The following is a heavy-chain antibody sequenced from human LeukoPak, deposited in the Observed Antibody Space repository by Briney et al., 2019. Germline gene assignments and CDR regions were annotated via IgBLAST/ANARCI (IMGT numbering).Heavy chain of an antibody. J-gene: IGHJ4*02. V-gene: IGHV3-15*01. CDR2: IKSKTDGGTT. CDR3: TTLVGATLSFDY. D-gene: IGHD1-26*01. CDR1: GFTFSNAW. Sequence: PGGSLRLSCAASGFTFSNAWMSWVRQAPGKGLEWVGRIKSKTDGGTTDYAAPVKGRFTISRDDSKNTLYLQMNSLKTEDTAVYYCTTLVGATLSFDYWGQGTLVTVSS.